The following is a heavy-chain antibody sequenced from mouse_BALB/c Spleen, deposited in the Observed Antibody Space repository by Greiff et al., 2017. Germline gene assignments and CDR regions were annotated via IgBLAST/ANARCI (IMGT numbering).Heavy chain of an antibody. Sequence: QVQLKESGPGLVAPSQSLSITCTVSGFSLTSYGVHWVRQPPGKGLEWLGVIWAGGSTNYNSALMSRLSISKDNSKSQVFLKMNSLQTDDTAMYYCARELYFDVWGAWTTVTVSS. CDR3: ARELYFDV. CDR1: GFSLTSYG. CDR2: IWAGGST. V-gene: IGHV2-9*02. J-gene: IGHJ1*01.